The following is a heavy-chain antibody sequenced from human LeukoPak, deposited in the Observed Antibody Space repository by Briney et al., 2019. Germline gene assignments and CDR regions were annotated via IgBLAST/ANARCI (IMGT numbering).Heavy chain of an antibody. D-gene: IGHD1-1*01. V-gene: IGHV3-30*18. CDR1: GFTFNSFP. J-gene: IGHJ4*02. CDR2: ISFDGSDK. Sequence: GGSLRLSCAASGFTFNSFPMHWVRQAPGKGLEWVGLISFDGSDKSYADSVEGRFTISRDDSENTVYLKMNNLRVDDTAVYYCAKRSGPNSGPFDSWGQGTPVIVSS. CDR3: AKRSGPNSGPFDS.